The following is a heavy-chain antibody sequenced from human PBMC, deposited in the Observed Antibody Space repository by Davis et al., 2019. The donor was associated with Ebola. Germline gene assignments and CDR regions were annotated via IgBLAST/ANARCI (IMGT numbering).Heavy chain of an antibody. CDR2: INAGNGNT. CDR1: GYTFTSYA. CDR3: ASGPRGDGMNDAFDI. V-gene: IGHV1-3*01. J-gene: IGHJ3*02. D-gene: IGHD3-10*01. Sequence: ASVKVSCKASGYTFTSYAMHWVRQAPGQRLEWMGWINAGNGNTKYSQKFQGRVTITRDTSASTAYMELSSLRSEDTAVYYCASGPRGDGMNDAFDIWGQGTMVTVSS.